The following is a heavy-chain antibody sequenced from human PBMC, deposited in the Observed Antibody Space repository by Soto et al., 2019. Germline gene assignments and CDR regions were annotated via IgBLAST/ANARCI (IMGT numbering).Heavy chain of an antibody. CDR3: TLTRIWGPLASGYYFDY. V-gene: IGHV3-15*07. CDR1: GFTFSNAW. J-gene: IGHJ4*02. Sequence: GGSLRLSCAASGFTFSNAWMNWVRQAPGKGLEWVGRIKSKTDGGTTDYAAPVKGRFTISRDDSKNTLYLQMNSLKTEDTAVYYCTLTRIWGPLASGYYFDYWGQGTLVTVSS. D-gene: IGHD2-15*01. CDR2: IKSKTDGGTT.